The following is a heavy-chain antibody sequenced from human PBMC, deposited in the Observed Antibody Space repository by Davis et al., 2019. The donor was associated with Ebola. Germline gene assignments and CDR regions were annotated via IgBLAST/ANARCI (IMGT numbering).Heavy chain of an antibody. CDR1: GYSFTSYW. V-gene: IGHV5-51*01. J-gene: IGHJ4*02. CDR3: ARQESLYGHIDY. Sequence: GESLKFSCNASGYSFTSYWIAWLRQLPGKGLEWMGIIYAGDSDTRYSPFFEGHVTISVDRSITTAYLQWSSLKASDTAIYYCARQESLYGHIDYWGQGTLVTVSS. D-gene: IGHD3-10*01. CDR2: IYAGDSDT.